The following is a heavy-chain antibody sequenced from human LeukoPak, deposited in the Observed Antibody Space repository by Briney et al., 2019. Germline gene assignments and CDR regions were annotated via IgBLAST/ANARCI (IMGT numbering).Heavy chain of an antibody. D-gene: IGHD3-10*01. Sequence: SSETLSLTCTVSGGSISNYYWNWIRQPAGKGLEWIGRIDTSWSTNCNPSLKSRVTMSVDTSKNQFSLKVTSVTAADTAVYYCVRVCGSATNYRLCGFDIWGQGTVVTVSS. J-gene: IGHJ3*02. CDR2: IDTSWST. V-gene: IGHV4-4*07. CDR1: GGSISNYY. CDR3: VRVCGSATNYRLCGFDI.